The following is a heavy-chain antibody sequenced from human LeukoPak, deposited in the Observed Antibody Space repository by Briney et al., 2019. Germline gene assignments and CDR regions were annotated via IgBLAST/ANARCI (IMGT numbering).Heavy chain of an antibody. CDR3: AKRPVPATKYYFDY. CDR2: IRYDASNK. D-gene: IGHD6-19*01. J-gene: IGHJ4*02. Sequence: GGSLRLSCAASGFIFSSYGMHWVRQAPGEGLEWVACIRYDASNKYYADSVKGRFTISRDNSKNTVYLQMNSLRAEDTAVYYCAKRPVPATKYYFDYWGQGTLVSVSS. V-gene: IGHV3-30*02. CDR1: GFIFSSYG.